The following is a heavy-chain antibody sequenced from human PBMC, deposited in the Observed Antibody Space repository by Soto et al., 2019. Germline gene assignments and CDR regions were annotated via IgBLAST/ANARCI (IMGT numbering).Heavy chain of an antibody. J-gene: IGHJ4*02. V-gene: IGHV3-21*01. CDR1: GFAFNNYG. D-gene: IGHD2-2*01. CDR2: ISKSDYT. CDR3: AREDSIIIPAVSDF. Sequence: GSLRLSCTVSGFAFNNYGINWVRQAPGKGLEWVSSISKSDYTYYSDSVKGRFAISRDNAKSSVSLQMNTLRVEDTAVYYCAREDSIIIPAVSDFWGQGTLVTVSS.